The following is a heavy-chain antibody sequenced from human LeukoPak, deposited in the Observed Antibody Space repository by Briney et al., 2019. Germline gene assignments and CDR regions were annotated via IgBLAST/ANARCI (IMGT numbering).Heavy chain of an antibody. CDR3: ARDYYYGFDY. CDR1: GXTFSGYW. CDR2: IKPDGSDK. V-gene: IGHV3-7*04. D-gene: IGHD3-10*01. J-gene: IGHJ4*02. Sequence: GGSLRLSCAASGXTFSGYWMSWVRQAPGKGLEWVANIKPDGSDKYYVDSVKGRFTISRDNSKNSLYLQMNSLRAGDTAVYYCARDYYYGFDYWGQGTLVTVSS.